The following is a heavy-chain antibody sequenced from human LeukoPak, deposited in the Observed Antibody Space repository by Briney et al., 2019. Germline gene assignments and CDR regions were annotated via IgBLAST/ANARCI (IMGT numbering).Heavy chain of an antibody. D-gene: IGHD2-21*01. J-gene: IGHJ4*02. CDR3: VRGDWYFES. CDR2: INRDGTEK. Sequence: GASLRLSCATSGFNFSDSRMTWVRQAPGKGLQWVANINRDGTEKHFLDSIEGRFTISRDNRKKSLYLQMNSLRPQDTAVYFCVRGDWYFESWGQGTLVTVSS. CDR1: GFNFSDSR. V-gene: IGHV3-7*04.